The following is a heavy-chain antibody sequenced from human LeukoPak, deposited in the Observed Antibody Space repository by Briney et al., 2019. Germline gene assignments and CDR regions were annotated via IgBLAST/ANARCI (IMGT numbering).Heavy chain of an antibody. CDR3: ARMMAAAGTPPWFDP. V-gene: IGHV4-34*01. CDR1: GASFSDFY. CDR2: ISHSGSA. Sequence: SETPSLTCAVYGASFSDFYWSWLRQPPGKGLEWVGDISHSGSANCNPSLKSRVTISVDTSKNQFSLNLSSVTAADTAVYYCARMMAAAGTPPWFDPWGQGTLVTVSS. J-gene: IGHJ5*02. D-gene: IGHD6-13*01.